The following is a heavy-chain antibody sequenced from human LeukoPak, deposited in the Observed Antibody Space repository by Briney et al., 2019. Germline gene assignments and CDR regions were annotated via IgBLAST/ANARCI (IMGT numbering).Heavy chain of an antibody. Sequence: GASVKVSCKASGYTFTGYYMHWVRQAPGQGLEWMGWINPNSGGTNYAQKFQGRVTMTRDTSISTAYMELSRLRSDDTAVYYCARDSKLLFGGSGSYPLGYWGQGTLVTVSS. J-gene: IGHJ4*02. V-gene: IGHV1-2*02. CDR1: GYTFTGYY. CDR3: ARDSKLLFGGSGSYPLGY. CDR2: INPNSGGT. D-gene: IGHD3-10*01.